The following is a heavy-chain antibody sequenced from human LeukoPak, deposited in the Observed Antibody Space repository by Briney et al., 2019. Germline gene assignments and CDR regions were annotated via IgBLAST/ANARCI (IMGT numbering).Heavy chain of an antibody. J-gene: IGHJ4*02. V-gene: IGHV3-21*01. CDR1: GFTFSNYN. CDR2: ISSRGSYI. Sequence: GGSLRLSCAASGFTFSNYNINWVRQAPGKGLEWVSSISSRGSYIYYADSVKGRFAISADSAMNSLYLQMNSLRAEDTAVYYCARGYSSGWYDLYYFDYWGQGTLVTVSS. D-gene: IGHD6-13*01. CDR3: ARGYSSGWYDLYYFDY.